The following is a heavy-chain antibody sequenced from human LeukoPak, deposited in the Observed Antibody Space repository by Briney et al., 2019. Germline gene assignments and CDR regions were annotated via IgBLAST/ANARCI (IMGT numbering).Heavy chain of an antibody. V-gene: IGHV3-21*04. D-gene: IGHD3-16*02. CDR1: GFTFSSYS. J-gene: IGHJ4*02. CDR2: ITGSSTYI. CDR3: ARGFADFVWGSYPSSY. Sequence: GDSLRLPCAASGFTFSSYSMNWVRQAPGKGLEWVSSITGSSTYIHYADSAKGRFTISRDNAKNSLYLQMNSLRAEDTAVYYCARGFADFVWGSYPSSYWGQGILVTVSS.